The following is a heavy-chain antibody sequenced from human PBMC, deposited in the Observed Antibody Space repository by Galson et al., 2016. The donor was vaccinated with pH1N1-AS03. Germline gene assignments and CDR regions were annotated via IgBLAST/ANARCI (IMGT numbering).Heavy chain of an antibody. CDR3: AHRHGGNSHYFGY. D-gene: IGHD4-23*01. CDR2: IYWDDDK. CDR1: GFSHSASGVA. Sequence: PALVKPTQTLTLTCTLSGFSHSASGVAVVWIRQPPGKALEWLALIYWDDDKRYSPSLRDKLTITKASSTNQVVLTMTNMDPVDTATYYCAHRHGGNSHYFGYWGPGTLVTVSS. V-gene: IGHV2-5*02. J-gene: IGHJ4*02.